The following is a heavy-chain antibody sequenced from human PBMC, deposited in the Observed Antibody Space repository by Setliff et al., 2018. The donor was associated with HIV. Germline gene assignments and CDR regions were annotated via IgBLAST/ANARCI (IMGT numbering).Heavy chain of an antibody. CDR1: GFIFSNYW. V-gene: IGHV3-74*01. Sequence: ETLSLSCAASGFIFSNYWMHWVRQAPGKGLVWVSRINSDGSSISYADSVKGRFTISRDNAENTLYLQMNSLRGEDTAVYYCARHSDWYGNDAFDIWGQGTRGTVSS. CDR2: INSDGSSI. CDR3: ARHSDWYGNDAFDI. D-gene: IGHD6-19*01. J-gene: IGHJ3*02.